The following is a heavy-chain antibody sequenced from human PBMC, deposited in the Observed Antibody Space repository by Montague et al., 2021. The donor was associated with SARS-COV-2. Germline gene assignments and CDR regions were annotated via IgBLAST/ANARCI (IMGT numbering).Heavy chain of an antibody. CDR1: GFTFSTYA. Sequence: SLRLSCAASGFTFSTYAMSWVRQAPGKGLEWVSAISGIGDSTYYADSMKGRFTISRDNYKNTLFLQMNSLRAEDTAVYYCAKDPGGIKIFVPWGQGTMVTVSS. J-gene: IGHJ5*02. CDR3: AKDPGGIKIFVP. CDR2: ISGIGDST. V-gene: IGHV3-23*01. D-gene: IGHD3-9*01.